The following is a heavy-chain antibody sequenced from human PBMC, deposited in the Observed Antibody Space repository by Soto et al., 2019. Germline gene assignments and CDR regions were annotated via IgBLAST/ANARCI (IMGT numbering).Heavy chain of an antibody. D-gene: IGHD3-22*01. CDR1: GFTFSSYA. V-gene: IGHV3-30-3*01. CDR2: ISYDGSNK. CDR3: ARDARDRDYYDSSGYGWYFDY. Sequence: PGGSLRLSCAASGFTFSSYAMHWVRQAPGKGLEWVAVISYDGSNKYYADSVKGRFTISRDNSKNTLYLQMNSLRAEDTAVYYCARDARDRDYYDSSGYGWYFDYWGQGTLVTVSS. J-gene: IGHJ4*02.